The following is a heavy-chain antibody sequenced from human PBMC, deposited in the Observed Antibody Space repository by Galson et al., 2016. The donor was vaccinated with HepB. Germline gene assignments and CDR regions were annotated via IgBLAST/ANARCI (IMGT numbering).Heavy chain of an antibody. CDR2: ISDSGGST. D-gene: IGHD1/OR15-1a*01. Sequence: SLRLSCAASGFTFSTYWMNWVRQAPGKGLEWVSGISDSGGSTYYADSVMGRFTISRDNSKNTPYLQMNSLKVDDTAVYYCAKGTTLQVHFEYVDHWGQGTLVTVSS. CDR1: GFTFSTYW. CDR3: AKGTTLQVHFEYVDH. V-gene: IGHV3-23*01. J-gene: IGHJ4*02.